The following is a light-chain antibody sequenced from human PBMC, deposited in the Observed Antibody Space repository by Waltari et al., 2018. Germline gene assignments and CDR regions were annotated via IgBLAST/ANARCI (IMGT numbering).Light chain of an antibody. J-gene: IGKJ5*01. Sequence: EIVLTQPPATLSLSPGERATLSCRASQSVSSYLAWYQQKPGQAPRLLIYDASNRATGIPARFSGSGSGTDFTRTISSLEPEDFAVYYCQQRSNWPPITFGQGTRLEIK. CDR1: QSVSSY. CDR2: DAS. V-gene: IGKV3-11*01. CDR3: QQRSNWPPIT.